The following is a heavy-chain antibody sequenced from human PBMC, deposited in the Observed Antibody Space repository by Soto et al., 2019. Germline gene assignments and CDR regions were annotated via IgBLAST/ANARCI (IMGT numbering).Heavy chain of an antibody. CDR3: AREVPGGVVVPAAMPTLDY. V-gene: IGHV3-23*01. Sequence: PGGSLRLSCAASGFTFSSYAMSWVRQAPGKGLEWVSAISGSGGSTYYADSVKGRFTISRDNSKNTLYLQMNSLRAEDTAVYYCAREVPGGVVVPAAMPTLDYWGQGTLVTVSS. J-gene: IGHJ4*02. D-gene: IGHD2-2*01. CDR1: GFTFSSYA. CDR2: ISGSGGST.